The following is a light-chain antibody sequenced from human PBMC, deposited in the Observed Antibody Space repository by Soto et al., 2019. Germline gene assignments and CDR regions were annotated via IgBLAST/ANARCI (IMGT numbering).Light chain of an antibody. CDR1: SSNVGSYNL. Sequence: QSALTQPASVSGSPGQSITISCTGTSSNVGSYNLVSWYQQHPGEAPKLMIYEASKRPSGVSNRFSGSKSGNTASLTISGLQAEDEADYYCCSYAGSGTMIFGGGTKVTVL. CDR3: CSYAGSGTMI. CDR2: EAS. J-gene: IGLJ2*01. V-gene: IGLV2-23*01.